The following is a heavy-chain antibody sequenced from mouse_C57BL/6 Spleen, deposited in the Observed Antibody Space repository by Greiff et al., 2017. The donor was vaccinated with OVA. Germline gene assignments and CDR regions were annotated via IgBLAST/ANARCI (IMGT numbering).Heavy chain of an antibody. D-gene: IGHD1-1*01. CDR2: ISYDGSN. J-gene: IGHJ2*01. CDR3: ARGGTTVVFDY. CDR1: GYSITSGYY. Sequence: EVQLVESGPGLVKPSQSLSLTCSVTGYSITSGYYWNWIRQFPGNKLEWMGYISYDGSNNYNPSLKNRISITRDTSKNQFFLKLNSVTTEDTATYYCARGGTTVVFDYWGQGTTLTVSS. V-gene: IGHV3-6*01.